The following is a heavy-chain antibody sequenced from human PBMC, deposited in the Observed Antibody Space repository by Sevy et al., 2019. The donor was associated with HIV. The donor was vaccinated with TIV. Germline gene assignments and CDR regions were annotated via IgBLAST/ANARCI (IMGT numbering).Heavy chain of an antibody. CDR3: AIDPRYYDSSIYYYYFDY. CDR2: ISGSSGYI. J-gene: IGHJ4*02. D-gene: IGHD3-22*01. CDR1: GFTFSSYT. V-gene: IGHV3-21*01. Sequence: GGSLRLSCAASGFTFSSYTMNWVRQAPGKGLEWVSSISGSSGYIYYADSMKGRFTISRDNAKNSLYLQMNGLRAEDTAVYYCAIDPRYYDSSIYYYYFDYSGQGTLVTVSS.